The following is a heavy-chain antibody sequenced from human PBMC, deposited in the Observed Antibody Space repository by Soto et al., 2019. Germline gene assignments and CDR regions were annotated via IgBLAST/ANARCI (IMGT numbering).Heavy chain of an antibody. CDR2: ISPNSGDT. V-gene: IGHV1-2*02. Sequence: ASVKVSCKASGYTFTDYFVHWVRQAPGQGLEWIGWISPNSGDTVYAQKLQGRVTVTSDTSISTAYMELSRLTSDDTAVYYCARESEDLTSNFDYWGQGTLVTVSS. CDR3: ARESEDLTSNFDY. CDR1: GYTFTDYF. J-gene: IGHJ4*02.